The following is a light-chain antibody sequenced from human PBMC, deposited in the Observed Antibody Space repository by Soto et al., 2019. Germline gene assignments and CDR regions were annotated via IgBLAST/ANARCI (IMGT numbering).Light chain of an antibody. CDR1: QSVLYRSNNKNY. J-gene: IGKJ3*01. V-gene: IGKV4-1*01. Sequence: DIVMTQYPDSLAVSLGERATINCKSSQSVLYRSNNKNYLAWYQQEPGQPPKLLIYWASTRESGVPDRFSGSGSGTDFTLTISSLQAEDVAVYYCHQYYSTPPVTFGPGTKVDIK. CDR2: WAS. CDR3: HQYYSTPPVT.